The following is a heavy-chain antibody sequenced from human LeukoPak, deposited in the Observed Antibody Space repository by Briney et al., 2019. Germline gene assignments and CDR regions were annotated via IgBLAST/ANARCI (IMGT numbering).Heavy chain of an antibody. CDR3: ARGRSGGYSYGYQPDYFDY. CDR2: IYYSGST. V-gene: IGHV4-30-4*01. J-gene: IGHJ4*02. CDR1: GGSISSGDYY. D-gene: IGHD5-18*01. Sequence: SQTLSLTCTVSGGSISSGDYYWSWIRQPPGKGLEWIGYIYYSGSTYYNPSLKSRVTISVDTSKNQFSLKLSSVTAADTAVYYCARGRSGGYSYGYQPDYFDYWGQGTLVTVSS.